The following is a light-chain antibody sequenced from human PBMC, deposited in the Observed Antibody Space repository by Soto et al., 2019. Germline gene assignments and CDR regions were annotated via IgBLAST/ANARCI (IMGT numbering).Light chain of an antibody. CDR3: QQRSNWPPSIT. J-gene: IGKJ5*01. Sequence: DIVLTQSLATLSLSPGLRSTLSCMAIQSVSSYLAWYQQTPGQAPRLLIYDPSNRATGIPARFSGSGSGTDFPLTISSLEPEDFAVYYCQQRSNWPPSITFGQGTRLEIK. V-gene: IGKV3-11*01. CDR1: QSVSSY. CDR2: DPS.